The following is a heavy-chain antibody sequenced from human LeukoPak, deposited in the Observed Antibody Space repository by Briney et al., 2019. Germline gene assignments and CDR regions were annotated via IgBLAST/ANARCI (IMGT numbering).Heavy chain of an antibody. CDR1: GFTFSSYS. Sequence: PGGSLRLSCAASGFTFSSYSMNWVRQAPGEGLEWVSSISSSSSYIYYADSVKGLFTIYRDNAKNSLYLQMNSLRAEDTAVYYCARSRYYDILTGRDAFDIWGQGTMVTVSS. V-gene: IGHV3-21*01. CDR3: ARSRYYDILTGRDAFDI. CDR2: ISSSSSYI. D-gene: IGHD3-9*01. J-gene: IGHJ3*02.